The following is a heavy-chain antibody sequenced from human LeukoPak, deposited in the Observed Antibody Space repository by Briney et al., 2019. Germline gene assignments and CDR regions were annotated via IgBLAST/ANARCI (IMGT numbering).Heavy chain of an antibody. Sequence: GESLKISCKGSGYSFTSYWIGWVRQLPGKGLEWMGIIYPGDSGTRYSPSFQGQFTISADKSISTAYLQWSSLKASDTAMYYCARQYYAYYDSSGYYIDYWGQGTLVTVSS. CDR2: IYPGDSGT. CDR3: ARQYYAYYDSSGYYIDY. D-gene: IGHD3-22*01. CDR1: GYSFTSYW. V-gene: IGHV5-51*01. J-gene: IGHJ4*02.